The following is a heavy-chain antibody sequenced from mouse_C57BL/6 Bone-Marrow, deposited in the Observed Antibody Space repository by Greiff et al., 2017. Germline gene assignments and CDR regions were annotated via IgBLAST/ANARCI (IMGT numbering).Heavy chain of an antibody. V-gene: IGHV1-64*01. J-gene: IGHJ1*03. CDR1: GYTFTSYW. CDR3: ATNSYYYGSRGYFDV. CDR2: IHPNSGST. Sequence: QVQLQQPGAELVKPGASVKLSCKASGYTFTSYWMHWVKQRPGQGLEWIGMIHPNSGSTNYNEKFKSKATLTVDKSSSTAYMQLSSLTSEDSAVYYCATNSYYYGSRGYFDVWGTWTTVTVSS. D-gene: IGHD1-1*01.